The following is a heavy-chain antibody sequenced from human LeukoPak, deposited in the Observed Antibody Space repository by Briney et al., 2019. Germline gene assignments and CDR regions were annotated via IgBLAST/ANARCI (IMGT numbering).Heavy chain of an antibody. CDR2: INWNGDST. D-gene: IGHD5-24*01. CDR1: GFTFDDYG. V-gene: IGHV3-20*04. J-gene: IGHJ4*02. Sequence: PGGSLRLSCTASGFTFDDYGMNWVRQAPGKGLEWVSGINWNGDSTGYADSVKGRFTISRDNAKNSLYLQLNNLRVEDTALYYCARNGYNYYFDYWSQGTLVTVSS. CDR3: ARNGYNYYFDY.